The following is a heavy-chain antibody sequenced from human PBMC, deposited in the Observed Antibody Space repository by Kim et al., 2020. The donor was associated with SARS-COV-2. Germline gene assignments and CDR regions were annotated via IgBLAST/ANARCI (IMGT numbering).Heavy chain of an antibody. J-gene: IGHJ2*01. CDR3: ARQPTHIVVVTAIPHWYFDL. V-gene: IGHV4-39*01. Sequence: SETLSLTCTVSGGSISSSSYYWGWIRQPPGKGLEWIGSIYYSGSTYYNPSLKSRVTISVDTSKNQFSLKLSSVTAADTAVYYCARQPTHIVVVTAIPHWYFDLWGRGTLVTVSS. D-gene: IGHD2-21*02. CDR1: GGSISSSSYY. CDR2: IYYSGST.